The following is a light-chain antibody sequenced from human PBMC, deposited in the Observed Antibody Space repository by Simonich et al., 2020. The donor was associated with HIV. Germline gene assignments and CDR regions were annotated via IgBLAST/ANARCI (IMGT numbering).Light chain of an antibody. CDR1: SSNIGAGYD. CDR3: CSYAGTGTWV. Sequence: QSVLTQSPSVSGAPGQRVTISCTGSSSNIGAGYDVHWYQQLPGTAPKLLIFVNTNRPSGVPDRFSGSKSGNTASLTLSGLQAEDEADYYCCSYAGTGTWVFGGGTKLTVL. V-gene: IGLV1-40*01. CDR2: VNT. J-gene: IGLJ3*02.